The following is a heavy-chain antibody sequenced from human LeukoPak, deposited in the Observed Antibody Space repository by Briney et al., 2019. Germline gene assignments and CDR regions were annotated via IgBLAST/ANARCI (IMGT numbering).Heavy chain of an antibody. V-gene: IGHV1-8*01. D-gene: IGHD4-17*01. CDR1: GYTFTSYD. Sequence: ASVKVSCKASGYTFTSYDINWVRQAAGQGLEWMGWMNPNSGDTGYVQKFQGRVTMTRDTSINTAYMELSSLRSEDTAVYYCARAWFGYGDYVIDYWGQGTLVTVSS. CDR3: ARAWFGYGDYVIDY. CDR2: MNPNSGDT. J-gene: IGHJ4*02.